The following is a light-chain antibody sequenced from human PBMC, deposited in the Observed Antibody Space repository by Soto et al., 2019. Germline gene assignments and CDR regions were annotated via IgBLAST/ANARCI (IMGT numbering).Light chain of an antibody. Sequence: VLTKPPSASGSPGQSVTISCTGTSSDVGGYNYVSWYQHHPGKAPKLIIYEVTKRPSGVPDRFSGSKSGTTASLTVSGLQAEDEADYFCSSYAGSNTYVFGTGTKVTVL. CDR3: SSYAGSNTYV. V-gene: IGLV2-8*01. J-gene: IGLJ1*01. CDR1: SSDVGGYNY. CDR2: EVT.